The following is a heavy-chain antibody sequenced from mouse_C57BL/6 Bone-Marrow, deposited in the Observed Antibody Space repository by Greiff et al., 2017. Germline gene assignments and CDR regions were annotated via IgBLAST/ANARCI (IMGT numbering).Heavy chain of an antibody. J-gene: IGHJ4*01. CDR3: VRHTGSWYAMDY. D-gene: IGHD1-1*01. CDR1: GFSFNTYA. Sequence: GGGLVQPKGSLTLSCAASGFSFNTYAMNWVRQAPGKGLEWVARIRSKSNNYATYYADSVKDRFTISRDDSESMLYLQMNNLKTEDTAMYYCVRHTGSWYAMDYWGQGTSVTVSS. CDR2: IRSKSNNYAT. V-gene: IGHV10-1*01.